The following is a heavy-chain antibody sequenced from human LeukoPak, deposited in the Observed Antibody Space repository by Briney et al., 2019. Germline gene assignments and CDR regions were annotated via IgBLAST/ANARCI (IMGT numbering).Heavy chain of an antibody. CDR1: GGSISSYY. CDR2: SYYSGST. CDR3: ARAPGYSSSWSPSYYYYGMDV. Sequence: PSETLSLTCTVSGGSISSYYWSWIRKPPGKGLEWIGYSYYSGSTNYNPSLKSRVTISVDTSKNQFSLKLSSVTAADTAVYYCARAPGYSSSWSPSYYYYGMDVWGQGTTVTVSS. D-gene: IGHD6-13*01. V-gene: IGHV4-59*01. J-gene: IGHJ6*02.